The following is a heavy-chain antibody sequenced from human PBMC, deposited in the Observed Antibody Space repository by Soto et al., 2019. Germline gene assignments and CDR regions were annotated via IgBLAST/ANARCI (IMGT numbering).Heavy chain of an antibody. V-gene: IGHV3-53*01. Sequence: GGSLRLSCAASGFTVRTNFMNWVRQAPGKGLEWVSIIYNGGRPDYADSVKGRFTVSRDNSKNTLYLQMNSLRVEDTGVYYCAREEGSAYNFGYGMDVWGQGTTVTVPS. CDR2: IYNGGRP. CDR1: GFTVRTNF. CDR3: AREEGSAYNFGYGMDV. D-gene: IGHD5-18*01. J-gene: IGHJ6*02.